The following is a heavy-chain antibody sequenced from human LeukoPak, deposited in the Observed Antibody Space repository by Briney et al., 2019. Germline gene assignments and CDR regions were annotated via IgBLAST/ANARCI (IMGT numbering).Heavy chain of an antibody. D-gene: IGHD3-9*01. V-gene: IGHV4-34*01. Sequence: NPSETLSLTCAVYGGSFSGYYWSWIRQPPGKGLEWIGEINHSGSTNYNPSLKSRVTISVDTSKNQFSLKLSSVTAADTAVYYCARLLRYFDRLLAFDYWGQGTLVTVSS. CDR2: INHSGST. CDR1: GGSFSGYY. CDR3: ARLLRYFDRLLAFDY. J-gene: IGHJ4*02.